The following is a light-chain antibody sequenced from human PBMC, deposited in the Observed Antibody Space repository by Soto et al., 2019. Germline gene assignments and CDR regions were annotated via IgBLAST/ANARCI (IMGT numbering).Light chain of an antibody. CDR1: QNINSW. J-gene: IGKJ1*01. CDR3: LQYSTYSQT. Sequence: GDRVTITCRASQNINSWLAWYQQKPGRAPKLLIFDASSLESGAPSRFSGGGSGTEFTLTISSLQPDDFATYYCLQYSTYSQTFRQGTKVEIK. CDR2: DAS. V-gene: IGKV1-5*01.